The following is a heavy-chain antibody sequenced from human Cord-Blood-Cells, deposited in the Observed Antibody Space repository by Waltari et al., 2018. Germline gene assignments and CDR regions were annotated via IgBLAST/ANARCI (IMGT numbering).Heavy chain of an antibody. CDR1: GGTFSSYA. V-gene: IGHV1-69*01. CDR3: ARDQVSPQIPAANAFDI. D-gene: IGHD2-2*01. J-gene: IGHJ3*02. Sequence: QVQLVQSGAEVKKPGSSVKVSCKASGGTFSSYAISWVRQAPGQGLECMGGLIPILGTTSCAQKFQGRVTITADESTSTAYMELSSLRSEDTAVYYCARDQVSPQIPAANAFDIWGQGTMVTVSS. CDR2: LIPILGTT.